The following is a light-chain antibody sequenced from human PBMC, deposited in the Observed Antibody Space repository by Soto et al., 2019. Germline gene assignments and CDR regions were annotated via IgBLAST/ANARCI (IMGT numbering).Light chain of an antibody. V-gene: IGKV3-20*01. CDR3: QQYGDSPRT. Sequence: ETVLTQSPATLSLSPGERATLSCRASQSVGSSLAWYQQKPGQAPRLLINDASNRATGIPDRFSGSGSGTDFTLTISRLEPEDFAVYYCQQYGDSPRTFGQGTKVDI. CDR1: QSVGSS. CDR2: DAS. J-gene: IGKJ1*01.